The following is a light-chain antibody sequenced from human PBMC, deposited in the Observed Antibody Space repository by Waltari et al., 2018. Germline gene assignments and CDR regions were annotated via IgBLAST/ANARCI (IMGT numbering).Light chain of an antibody. J-gene: IGKJ2*01. Sequence: EIVLTQTPATLSLSHRDRATLSCRASQSINTYLAWYQQKPGQAPRLLSYDASTRFTGLPSRFSGSGSGTDFTLTVSSLEPEDFAVYYCQQRSYWPRTFGQGTKLEIK. CDR3: QQRSYWPRT. CDR1: QSINTY. V-gene: IGKV3-11*01. CDR2: DAS.